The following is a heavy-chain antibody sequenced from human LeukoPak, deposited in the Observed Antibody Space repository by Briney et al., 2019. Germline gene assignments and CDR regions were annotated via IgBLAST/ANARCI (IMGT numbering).Heavy chain of an antibody. CDR1: GFTFGSYT. CDR2: ISSTSTT. J-gene: IGHJ4*02. CDR3: AAAGDY. D-gene: IGHD3-10*01. Sequence: GGSLRLSCAVSGFTFGSYTMNWVRQAPGKGLEWVSHISSTSTTYYADSVKGRFTTSRDNAKNLLYLQMDSLRDEDTAVYYCAAAGDYWGQGSLVTVSS. V-gene: IGHV3-48*02.